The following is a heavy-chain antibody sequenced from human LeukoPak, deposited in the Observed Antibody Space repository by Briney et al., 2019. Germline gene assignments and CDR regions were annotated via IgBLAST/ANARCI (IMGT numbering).Heavy chain of an antibody. CDR1: GYTFTSYY. Sequence: ASVKVSCKASGYTFTSYYLHWVRQAPGQGLEWMGIVNPSGGRTSYAQNFQGRVTMTSDMSTSTVYMDLSSLRSEDTAVYYCARDSLGSMEYWGQGTLVTVSS. CDR2: VNPSGGRT. D-gene: IGHD3-16*01. J-gene: IGHJ4*02. V-gene: IGHV1-46*01. CDR3: ARDSLGSMEY.